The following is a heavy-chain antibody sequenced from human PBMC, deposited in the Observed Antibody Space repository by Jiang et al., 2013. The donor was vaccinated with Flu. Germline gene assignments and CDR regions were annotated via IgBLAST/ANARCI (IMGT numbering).Heavy chain of an antibody. D-gene: IGHD6-19*01. V-gene: IGHV2-5*01. Sequence: SLKSRLTITKDTSKNQVVLTMTNMDPVDTATYYCARRPSSGWSRWGRFDYWGQGTLVTVSS. CDR3: ARRPSSGWSRWGRFDY. J-gene: IGHJ4*02.